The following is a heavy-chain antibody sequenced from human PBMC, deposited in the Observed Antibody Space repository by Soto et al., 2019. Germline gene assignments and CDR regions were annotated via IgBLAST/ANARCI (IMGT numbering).Heavy chain of an antibody. Sequence: SETLSLTCAVYGGSFSGYYWSWIRQPPGKGLEWIGEINHSGSTNYNPSLKSRVTISVDTSKNQFSLKLSSVTAADTAVYYCARGERMTTVTKILYAFDIWGQGTMVTVSS. V-gene: IGHV4-34*01. CDR3: ARGERMTTVTKILYAFDI. D-gene: IGHD4-17*01. CDR1: GGSFSGYY. CDR2: INHSGST. J-gene: IGHJ3*02.